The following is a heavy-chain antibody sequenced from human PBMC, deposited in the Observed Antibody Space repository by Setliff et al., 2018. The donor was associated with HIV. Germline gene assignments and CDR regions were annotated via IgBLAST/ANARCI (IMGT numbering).Heavy chain of an antibody. CDR2: INPSGGST. CDR1: GYTFTSYY. D-gene: IGHD2-15*01. V-gene: IGHV1-46*03. Sequence: GASVKVSCKASGYTFTSYYMHWVRQAPGQGLEWMGIINPSGGSTSYAQKFQGRVTMTRDTSTSTVYMELSSLRSEDTAVYYCALGYCSVGSCYHYYMDVWGKGTTVTVSS. CDR3: ALGYCSVGSCYHYYMDV. J-gene: IGHJ6*03.